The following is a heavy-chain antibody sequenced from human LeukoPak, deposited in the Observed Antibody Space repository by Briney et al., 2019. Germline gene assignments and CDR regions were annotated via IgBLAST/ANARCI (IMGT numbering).Heavy chain of an antibody. CDR1: GFTFSSYA. D-gene: IGHD3-10*01. J-gene: IGHJ4*02. CDR2: ISGSGGST. Sequence: PGGSLRLSCAASGFTFSSYAMSWVRQAPGKGLEWVSAISGSGGSTYYADSVKGRFTIYRDNSKNTLYLQMNSLRAEDTAVYYCAKSLHYYGSGSYYNQFDYWGQGTLVTVSS. V-gene: IGHV3-23*01. CDR3: AKSLHYYGSGSYYNQFDY.